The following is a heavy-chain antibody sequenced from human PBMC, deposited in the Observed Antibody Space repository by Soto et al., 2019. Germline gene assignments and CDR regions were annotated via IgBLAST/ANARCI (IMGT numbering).Heavy chain of an antibody. D-gene: IGHD6-6*01. J-gene: IGHJ3*02. CDR3: ARYSSSSSSVGAFDI. V-gene: IGHV3-53*04. CDR2: IYSGGST. Sequence: EVQLVESGGGLVQPGGSLRLSCAASGFTVSSNYMSWVRQAPGKGLEWVSVIYSGGSTYYADSVKGRFTISRHNSKNTLYLQMNSLRAEDTAVYYCARYSSSSSSVGAFDIWGQGTMVTVSS. CDR1: GFTVSSNY.